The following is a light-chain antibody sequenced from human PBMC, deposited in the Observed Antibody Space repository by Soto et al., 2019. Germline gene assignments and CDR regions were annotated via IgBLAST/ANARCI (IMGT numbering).Light chain of an antibody. V-gene: IGLV1-40*01. J-gene: IGLJ1*01. CDR2: GNT. Sequence: QSVLTQPPSVSGAPGQRVAISCTGSSSNIGAGFDVHWYQHLPGTAPKLLIFGNTNRPSGVPDRFSSSKSGTSASLAITGLQADDEADYYCQSYDSSLSAYVFGTGTKVTVL. CDR3: QSYDSSLSAYV. CDR1: SSNIGAGFD.